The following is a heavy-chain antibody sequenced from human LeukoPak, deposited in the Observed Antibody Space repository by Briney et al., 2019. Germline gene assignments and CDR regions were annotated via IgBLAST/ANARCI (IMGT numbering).Heavy chain of an antibody. CDR3: ARRDSYSSGYYYFDY. J-gene: IGHJ4*02. CDR1: GGSISSSSYY. D-gene: IGHD3-22*01. V-gene: IGHV4-39*01. CDR2: INYRGNT. Sequence: PSETLSLTCTVSGGSISSSSYYWGWIRQPPGKGLDWIGIINYRGNTYYNPSLKSRVTISVDTSKNQFSLKLSSVTAADTAVYYCARRDSYSSGYYYFDYWGQGTPVTVSS.